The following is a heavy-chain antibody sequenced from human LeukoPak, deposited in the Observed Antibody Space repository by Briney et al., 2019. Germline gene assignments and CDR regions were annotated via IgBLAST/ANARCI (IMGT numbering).Heavy chain of an antibody. CDR1: GFTFSSYG. CDR2: ITNSGTTI. J-gene: IGHJ1*01. D-gene: IGHD3-9*01. Sequence: GGSLRLSCAASGFTFSSYGMHWVRQAPGKGLEWVSYITNSGTTIYYADSVKGRFTISRDNAKNSLYLQMNSLRAEDTAVYYCARDGHYDILTGYFQDWGQGTLVTVSS. CDR3: ARDGHYDILTGYFQD. V-gene: IGHV3-48*04.